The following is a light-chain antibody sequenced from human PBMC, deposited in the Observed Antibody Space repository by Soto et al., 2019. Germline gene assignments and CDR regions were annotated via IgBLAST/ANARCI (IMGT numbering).Light chain of an antibody. V-gene: IGLV2-14*01. Sequence: QSALTQPASVSGSPGQSITISCTGTNSDVGGYNYVSWYQQHPGKVPKLMIFEVSNRPSGVSNRFSGSKSGDTASLTISGLQAEDEADYYCSSFRSTNTVVFGGGTKLTVL. CDR1: NSDVGGYNY. CDR2: EVS. J-gene: IGLJ2*01. CDR3: SSFRSTNTVV.